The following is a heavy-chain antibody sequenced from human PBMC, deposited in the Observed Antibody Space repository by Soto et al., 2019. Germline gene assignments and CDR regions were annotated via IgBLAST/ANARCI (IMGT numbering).Heavy chain of an antibody. D-gene: IGHD2-2*01. CDR1: DGSISSYY. CDR2: IYTSGST. Sequence: SETLSLTCTVSDGSISSYYWSWIRQPAGKGLEWIGRIYTSGSTNYNPSLKSRVTMSVDTSKNQFSLKLSSVTAADTAVYYCARDWVVPAAIGGYNWFDPWGQGTLVTVSS. CDR3: ARDWVVPAAIGGYNWFDP. J-gene: IGHJ5*02. V-gene: IGHV4-4*07.